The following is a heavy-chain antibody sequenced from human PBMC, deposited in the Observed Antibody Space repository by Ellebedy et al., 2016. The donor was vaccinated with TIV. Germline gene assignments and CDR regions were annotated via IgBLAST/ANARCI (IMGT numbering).Heavy chain of an antibody. CDR2: INTNTGNP. CDR3: ARDFGEFNYYYYYMDV. V-gene: IGHV7-4-1*02. D-gene: IGHD3-10*01. Sequence: AASVKVSCKASVYTFPNYAMNWVRQAPGQGLEWMGWINTNTGNPTYAQGFTGRFVFSLDTSVSTAYLQLRSLKAEDTAVYYCARDFGEFNYYYYYMDVWGKGTTVTVSS. CDR1: VYTFPNYA. J-gene: IGHJ6*03.